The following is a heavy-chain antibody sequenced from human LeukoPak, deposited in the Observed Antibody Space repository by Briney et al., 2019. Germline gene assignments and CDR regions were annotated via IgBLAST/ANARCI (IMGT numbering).Heavy chain of an antibody. V-gene: IGHV3-9*03. Sequence: GGSLRLSCAASGFTFDDYAMHWVRQAPGKGLEWVSGISWNSGSIGYADSVKGRFTISRDNAKNSLYLQMNSLRAEDMALYYCSKDTDYRIDSSDAFDIWGQGTMVTVSS. CDR2: ISWNSGSI. CDR3: SKDTDYRIDSSDAFDI. D-gene: IGHD3-22*01. CDR1: GFTFDDYA. J-gene: IGHJ3*02.